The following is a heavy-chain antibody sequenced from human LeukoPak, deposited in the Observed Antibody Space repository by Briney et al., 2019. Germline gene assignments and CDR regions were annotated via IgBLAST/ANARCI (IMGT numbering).Heavy chain of an antibody. CDR1: GGSISSDY. CDR2: IYYSGST. CDR3: AIHLYGGLFDY. V-gene: IGHV4-59*08. J-gene: IGHJ4*02. Sequence: PSETLSLTCTVSGGSISSDYWSWIRQPPGKGLEWIGYIYYSGSTNYNPSLKSRVTISVDTSKNQFSLKLSSVTAADTAVYYCAIHLYGGLFDYWGQGTLVTVSS. D-gene: IGHD4-23*01.